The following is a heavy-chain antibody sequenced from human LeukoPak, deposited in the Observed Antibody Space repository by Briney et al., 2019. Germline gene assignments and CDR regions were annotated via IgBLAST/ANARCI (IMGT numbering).Heavy chain of an antibody. CDR3: ARDRDYYDSSGYYGDAFDI. CDR2: IIPILGIA. CDR1: GGTFSSYA. Sequence: SVTVSCKASGGTFSSYAISWVRQAPGQGLEWMGRIIPILGIANYAQKFQGRVTITADKSTSTAYMELSSLRSEDTAVYYCARDRDYYDSSGYYGDAFDIWGQGTMVTVSS. V-gene: IGHV1-69*04. J-gene: IGHJ3*02. D-gene: IGHD3-22*01.